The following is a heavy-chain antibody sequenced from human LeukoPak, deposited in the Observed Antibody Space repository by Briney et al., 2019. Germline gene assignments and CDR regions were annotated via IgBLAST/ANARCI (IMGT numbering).Heavy chain of an antibody. Sequence: ASVKVSCKASGGTFSSYAISWVRQAPGQGLEWMGGIIPIFGTANYAQKFQGRVTITADESTSTAYMELSSLRSEDTAVYYCATGVGYCSGGSCYSYPYFDYWGQGTLVTVSS. CDR3: ATGVGYCSGGSCYSYPYFDY. J-gene: IGHJ4*02. CDR1: GGTFSSYA. CDR2: IIPIFGTA. D-gene: IGHD2-15*01. V-gene: IGHV1-69*13.